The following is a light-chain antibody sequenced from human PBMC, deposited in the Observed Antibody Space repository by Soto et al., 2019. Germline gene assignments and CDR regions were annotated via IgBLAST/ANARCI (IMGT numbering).Light chain of an antibody. CDR3: TSFTTSNTWV. CDR2: EVS. J-gene: IGLJ3*02. CDR1: SSDVGAYNQ. V-gene: IGLV2-14*01. Sequence: QSALTQPASVSGSPGQSITISCTGTSSDVGAYNQVSWYQQYPGKAPKLMIYEVSSRPSGVSNRFSGSKSGNTASLTISGLQAEDEADYYCTSFTTSNTWVFGGGTKVTVL.